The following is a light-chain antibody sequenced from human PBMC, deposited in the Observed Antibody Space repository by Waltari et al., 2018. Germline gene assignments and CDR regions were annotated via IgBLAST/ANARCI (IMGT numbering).Light chain of an antibody. CDR3: QSYDTSLRVV. V-gene: IGLV1-40*01. CDR1: GSNIGAGYD. J-gene: IGLJ2*01. CDR2: GSN. Sequence: QSVLTQPPSVSGAPGQRVTISCTGRGSNIGAGYDVHWYQQLPRAAPKLLIYGSNSRPLGVPDGLFGTTSGTSSSLAITVLQAEDEADYYCQSYDTSLRVVFGGGTKLTVL.